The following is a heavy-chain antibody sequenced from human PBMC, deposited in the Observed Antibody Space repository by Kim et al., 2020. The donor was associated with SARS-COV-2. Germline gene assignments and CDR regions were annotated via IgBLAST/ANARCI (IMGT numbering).Heavy chain of an antibody. CDR3: ARGGPEWGTIFGVFIGPRAFMDV. J-gene: IGHJ6*02. V-gene: IGHV3-48*02. CDR1: GFTFSSYS. D-gene: IGHD3-3*01. Sequence: GGSLRLSCAASGFTFSSYSMNWVRQAPGKGLEWDSYISSSSSTIYYADSVKGRFTISRDNAKNSLYLQMNSLRDEDPAVDYCARGGPEWGTIFGVFIGPRAFMDVWGQGTTVAVSS. CDR2: ISSSSSTI.